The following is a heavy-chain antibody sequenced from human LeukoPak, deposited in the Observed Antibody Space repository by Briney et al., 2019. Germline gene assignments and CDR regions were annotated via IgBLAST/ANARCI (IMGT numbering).Heavy chain of an antibody. CDR2: ISYDGGTK. J-gene: IGHJ4*02. CDR3: AKDKMAYSTSSWDY. V-gene: IGHV3-30*18. Sequence: PGGSLRLSCAASGFTFSSYWMHWVRQAPGKGLEWVAVISYDGGTKYYADSVKGRFTISRDNSKNTLYLQMNSLRAEDTAVYYCAKDKMAYSTSSWDYWGQGTLVTVSS. CDR1: GFTFSSYW. D-gene: IGHD6-6*01.